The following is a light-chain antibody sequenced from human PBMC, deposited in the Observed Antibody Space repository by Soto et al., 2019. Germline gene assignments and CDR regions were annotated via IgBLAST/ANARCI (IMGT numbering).Light chain of an antibody. CDR3: QTWGTGIHV. J-gene: IGLJ1*01. Sequence: LVLTQSPSASASLGASVKLTCTLSSGHSSYAIAWHQQQPEKGPRYLMKLNSDGSHSKGDGIPDRFSGSSSGAERYLIISSLQSEDDADYYCQTWGTGIHVFGTGTKLTVL. CDR1: SGHSSYA. V-gene: IGLV4-69*01. CDR2: LNSDGSH.